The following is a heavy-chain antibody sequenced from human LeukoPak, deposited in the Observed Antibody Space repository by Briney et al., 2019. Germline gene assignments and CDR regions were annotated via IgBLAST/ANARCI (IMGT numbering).Heavy chain of an antibody. J-gene: IGHJ5*02. V-gene: IGHV4-59*12. CDR2: IYYSGST. CDR3: ARGYCSSTSCYTGWFDP. D-gene: IGHD2-2*02. CDR1: GGSISSYY. Sequence: SETLSLTCTVSGGSISSYYWSWIRQPPGKGLEWIGYIYYSGSTNYNPSLKSRVTISVDTSKNQFSLKLSSVTAADTAVYYCARGYCSSTSCYTGWFDPWGQGTLVTVSS.